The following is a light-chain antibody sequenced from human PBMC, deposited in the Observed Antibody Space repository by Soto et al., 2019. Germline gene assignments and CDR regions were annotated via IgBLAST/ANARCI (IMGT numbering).Light chain of an antibody. V-gene: IGKV1-33*01. J-gene: IGKJ5*01. CDR3: QQYHKVPVT. CDR1: QDVNNS. CDR2: DVS. Sequence: IQMTQSPSSLSASVGDRVTITCQARQDVNNSLNWYQQKPRKAPNLLIYDVSNLGTEVPSRFSGSGSGTDFTFTISRLQPEDIGTYYCQQYHKVPVTFGQGTRLEIK.